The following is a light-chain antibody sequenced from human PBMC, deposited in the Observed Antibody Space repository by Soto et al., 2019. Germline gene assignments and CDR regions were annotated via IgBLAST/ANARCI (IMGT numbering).Light chain of an antibody. Sequence: QYALTQPASVSGSPGQSITISCTGTSSDVGGYNYVSWFQQHPGKAPKLKIYEVSNRPSGVSNRFSGSKSGYTASLTISEIQAEDEADYYCTSFTSSSTWVFGGGTKLTVL. CDR2: EVS. J-gene: IGLJ3*02. CDR3: TSFTSSSTWV. V-gene: IGLV2-14*03. CDR1: SSDVGGYNY.